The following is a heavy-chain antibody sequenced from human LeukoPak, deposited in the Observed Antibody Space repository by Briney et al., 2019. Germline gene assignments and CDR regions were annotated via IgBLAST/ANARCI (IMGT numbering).Heavy chain of an antibody. CDR3: ARVLGYCSTTSCQGVFDY. V-gene: IGHV5-51*01. Sequence: GEPLHTSCQASGSSFTTCWIGGGRRLPGKGLGWRGIINPCDSDTKYSPSFQGQVTISADKSISTAYLQWSSLKASDTAMYYCARVLGYCSTTSCQGVFDYWGQGTLVTVSS. CDR1: GSSFTTCW. D-gene: IGHD2-2*01. J-gene: IGHJ4*02. CDR2: INPCDSDT.